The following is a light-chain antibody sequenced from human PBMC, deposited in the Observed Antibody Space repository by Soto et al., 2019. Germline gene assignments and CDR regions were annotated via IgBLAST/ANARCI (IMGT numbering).Light chain of an antibody. J-gene: IGLJ1*01. Sequence: SGLTRPAAVSGCPGQSVTISCTGTSSDGGGYNYVSWYQQHPGKGPKLMIYEVSNRPSGVSNRFSGSNSGNTATLTISGLQPEDEADYYLILNTSATTMVF. V-gene: IGLV2-14*03. CDR2: EVS. CDR1: SSDGGGYNY. CDR3: ILNTSATTMV.